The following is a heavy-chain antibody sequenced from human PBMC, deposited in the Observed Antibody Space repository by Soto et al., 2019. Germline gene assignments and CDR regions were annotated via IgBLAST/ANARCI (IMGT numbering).Heavy chain of an antibody. J-gene: IGHJ4*02. V-gene: IGHV3-74*01. D-gene: IGHD1-20*01. Sequence: GGSLRLSCAASGFTFSSYWMHWVRQAPGKRLVWVSRINGDGSSTSYADSVKGRFTSSRDNAKNTLYLQMNSLRAEDTAVYYCAKVLDSWNDVLDHWGEGTLVTVSS. CDR1: GFTFSSYW. CDR2: INGDGSST. CDR3: AKVLDSWNDVLDH.